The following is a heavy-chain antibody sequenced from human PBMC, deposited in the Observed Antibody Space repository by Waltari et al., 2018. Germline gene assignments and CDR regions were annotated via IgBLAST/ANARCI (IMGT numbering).Heavy chain of an antibody. Sequence: EVQLLESGGGLVQTGGYLRLSCAASGFTFSSYALSWVRQAPGKGLEWVSAISGSGGSTYYADSVKGRFTISRDNSKNTLYLQMNSLRAEDTAVYYCASSTVTTFSGLWGQGTLVTVSS. CDR1: GFTFSSYA. V-gene: IGHV3-23*01. D-gene: IGHD4-17*01. CDR2: ISGSGGST. J-gene: IGHJ4*02. CDR3: ASSTVTTFSGL.